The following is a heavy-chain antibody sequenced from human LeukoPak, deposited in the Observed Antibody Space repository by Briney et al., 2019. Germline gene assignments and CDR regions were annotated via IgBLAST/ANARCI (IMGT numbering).Heavy chain of an antibody. V-gene: IGHV4-61*02. D-gene: IGHD1-26*01. J-gene: IGHJ4*02. Sequence: SETLSLTCTVSGGSISSGSYYWSWIRQPAGKGLEWIGRIYTSGSTNYNPSLKSRVAISVDTSKNQFSLKLSSVTAADTAVYYCARDGRGSRSFDYWGQGTLVTVSS. CDR1: GGSISSGSYY. CDR3: ARDGRGSRSFDY. CDR2: IYTSGST.